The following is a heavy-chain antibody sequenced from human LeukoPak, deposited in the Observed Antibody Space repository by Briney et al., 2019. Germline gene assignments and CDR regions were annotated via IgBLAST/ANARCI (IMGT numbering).Heavy chain of an antibody. J-gene: IGHJ6*02. Sequence: AGGSLRLSCAASGFTFSRYWMQWVRQAPGKGLVWVSRINNDGISTSYADSVKGRFSISRDNAKNTLYLQMNSLRAEDTAVYYCARDRPLLGGGYYGLDVWGQGTTVTVPS. CDR1: GFTFSRYW. V-gene: IGHV3-74*01. CDR3: ARDRPLLGGGYYGLDV. D-gene: IGHD3-10*01. CDR2: INNDGIST.